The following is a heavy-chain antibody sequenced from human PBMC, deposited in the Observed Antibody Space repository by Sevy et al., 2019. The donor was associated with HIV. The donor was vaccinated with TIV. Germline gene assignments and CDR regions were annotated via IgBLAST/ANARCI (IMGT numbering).Heavy chain of an antibody. J-gene: IGHJ4*02. V-gene: IGHV1-46*02. CDR2: INPSGGST. D-gene: IGHD6-19*01. Sequence: ASVKVSCKASGYTFNNYYIHWVRQAPGQGLEWMGVINPSGGSTSYPQKFQGRVTMTRETSTSTVYMELSSMRYEDRAVYYCARGGSSGWTYFDYWSQGTLVTVSS. CDR1: GYTFNNYY. CDR3: ARGGSSGWTYFDY.